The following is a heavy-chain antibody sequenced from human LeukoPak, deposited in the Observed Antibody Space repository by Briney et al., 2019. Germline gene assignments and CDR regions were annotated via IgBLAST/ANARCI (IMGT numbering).Heavy chain of an antibody. Sequence: WGSLRLSCAASGFTFSSYGMSWVRQAPGHGLEWVANIKQGGGEKYYVDSVRGRFTISRANAKNSLYLTMNSLRAKDTAFYYWAKHDVSGSYRRGMDVWGEGNPVTVSS. CDR3: AKHDVSGSYRRGMDV. D-gene: IGHD3-16*02. CDR1: GFTFSSYG. CDR2: IKQGGGEK. J-gene: IGHJ6*04. V-gene: IGHV3-7*03.